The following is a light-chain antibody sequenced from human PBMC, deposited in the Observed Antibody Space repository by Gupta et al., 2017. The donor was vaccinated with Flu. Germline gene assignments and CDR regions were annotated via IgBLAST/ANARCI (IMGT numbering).Light chain of an antibody. Sequence: QSALTQPPSASGSPGQSVTISCTGTSSDVGGYDYVSWYQHHPGKAPKLMIYDVFRRPSGVPDRVSGSKSGNTASLTVSGLQAEDEADYYCCSYAGSNTLLFGGGTKLTVL. J-gene: IGLJ2*01. CDR2: DVF. V-gene: IGLV2-8*01. CDR1: SSDVGGYDY. CDR3: CSYAGSNTLL.